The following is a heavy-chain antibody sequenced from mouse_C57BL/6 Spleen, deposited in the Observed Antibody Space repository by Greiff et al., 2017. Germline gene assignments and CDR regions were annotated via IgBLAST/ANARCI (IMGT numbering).Heavy chain of an antibody. J-gene: IGHJ2*01. CDR2: IYPGDGDT. CDR1: GYAFSSSW. V-gene: IGHV1-82*01. D-gene: IGHD1-1*01. CDR3: ARVYYYGSSYFDY. Sequence: VKLVESGPELVKPGASVKISCKASGYAFSSSWMNWVKQRPGKGLEWIGRIYPGDGDTNYNGKFKGKATLTADKSSSTAYMQLSSLTSDDSAVYFCARVYYYGSSYFDYWGQGTTLTVSS.